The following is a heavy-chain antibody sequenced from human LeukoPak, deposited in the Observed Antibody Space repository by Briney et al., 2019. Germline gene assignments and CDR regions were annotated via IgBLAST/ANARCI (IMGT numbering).Heavy chain of an antibody. D-gene: IGHD3-22*01. CDR2: ISHSGST. CDR1: GGSFSGYY. Sequence: SETLSLTCAVYGGSFSGYYWSWIRQPPGKGLEWIGEISHSGSTNYNPSLKSRVTISVDTSKNQFSLKLSSVTAADTAVYYCASGDTMIFDLWGRGTLVTVSS. V-gene: IGHV4-34*01. J-gene: IGHJ2*01. CDR3: ASGDTMIFDL.